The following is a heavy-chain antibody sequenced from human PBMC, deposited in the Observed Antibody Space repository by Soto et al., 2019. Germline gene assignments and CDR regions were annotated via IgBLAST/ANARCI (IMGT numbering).Heavy chain of an antibody. CDR3: ATLTMVRGALWYYYGMDV. J-gene: IGHJ6*02. Sequence: QVQLQESGPGLVKPSQTLSLTCTVSGGSISSGGYYWSWIRQHPGKGLEWIGYIYYSGSTYYNPSLESRVTLSVDTSKNQFSLKLSSGTAADTAVYYCATLTMVRGALWYYYGMDVWGQGTTVTVSS. CDR1: GGSISSGGYY. V-gene: IGHV4-31*03. D-gene: IGHD3-10*01. CDR2: IYYSGST.